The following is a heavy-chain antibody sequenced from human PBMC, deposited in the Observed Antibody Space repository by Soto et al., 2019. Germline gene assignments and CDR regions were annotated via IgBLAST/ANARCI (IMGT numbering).Heavy chain of an antibody. J-gene: IGHJ4*02. CDR1: GDSMSNTNW. V-gene: IGHV4-4*02. CDR2: IYHSGST. D-gene: IGHD3-3*01. CDR3: AKRTLRRLRFVETH. Sequence: EPLSLTCTVSGDSMSNTNWWSWVRQPPGKGLEWIGEIYHSGSTNYNPSFKSRVTISVDKSKNQFSLNLPSVTAADTAVYYCAKRTLRRLRFVETHWGQGTLVPVSS.